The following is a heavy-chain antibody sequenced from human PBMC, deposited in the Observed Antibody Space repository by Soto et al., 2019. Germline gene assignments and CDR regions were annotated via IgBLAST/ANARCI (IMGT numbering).Heavy chain of an antibody. V-gene: IGHV1-69*08. CDR3: AREDRDRETGLVPAAIDGMDV. CDR1: GGTFSRYS. Sequence: QVQLVQSGAEVKKPGSSVKVSCKASGGTFSRYSITWVRQAPGHGLEWIGRIIPIFGIASYAQKFQGRVTMTADESTSRAYMELRSLRSDDRAVYYCAREDRDRETGLVPAAIDGMDVWGQGTTVTVSS. D-gene: IGHD2-2*01. CDR2: IIPIFGIA. J-gene: IGHJ6*02.